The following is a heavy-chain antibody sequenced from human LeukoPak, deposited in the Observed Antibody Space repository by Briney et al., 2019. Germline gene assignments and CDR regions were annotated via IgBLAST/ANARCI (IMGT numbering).Heavy chain of an antibody. Sequence: PSETLSLTCTVSGGSISSSSYYWGWIRQPPGKGLEWIGSIYYSGGTYYNPSLKSRVTISVDTSKNQFSLKLSSVTAADTAVYYCARLSLYSSSWYDLDYWGQGTLVTVSS. V-gene: IGHV4-39*01. CDR2: IYYSGGT. D-gene: IGHD6-13*01. CDR1: GGSISSSSYY. J-gene: IGHJ4*02. CDR3: ARLSLYSSSWYDLDY.